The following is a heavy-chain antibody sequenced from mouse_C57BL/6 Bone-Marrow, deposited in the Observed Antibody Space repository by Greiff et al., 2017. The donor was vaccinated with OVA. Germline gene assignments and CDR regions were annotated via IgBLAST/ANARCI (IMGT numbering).Heavy chain of an antibody. CDR1: GYTFTSYW. J-gene: IGHJ1*03. CDR3: ARWFYSYGSVWYFDV. Sequence: QVQLQQSGAELVMPGASVKLSCKASGYTFTSYWMHWVKQRPGQGLEWIGEIDTSDSYTNYNQKFKGQTTLTVDKSSRTAYMQLSSLTSEDAADYYSARWFYSYGSVWYFDVWGTGTTVTVSS. V-gene: IGHV1-69*01. D-gene: IGHD1-1*01. CDR2: IDTSDSYT.